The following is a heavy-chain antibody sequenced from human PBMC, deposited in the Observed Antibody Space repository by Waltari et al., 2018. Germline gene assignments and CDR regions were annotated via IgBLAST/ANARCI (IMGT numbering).Heavy chain of an antibody. D-gene: IGHD6-19*01. CDR3: AKGIYSAGWYAGVDS. CDR2: TDANGAAP. CDR1: GFIFSGYA. Sequence: EVQLLESGGGLVQRGGSLRLSGVASGFIFSGYAMSWVRQAPGQGLEWVSGTDANGAAPYYAGSVKGRFTISRDNSKNTLYLEMSSLGAEDTAVYYCAKGIYSAGWYAGVDSWGQGTLVTVSS. V-gene: IGHV3-23*01. J-gene: IGHJ4*02.